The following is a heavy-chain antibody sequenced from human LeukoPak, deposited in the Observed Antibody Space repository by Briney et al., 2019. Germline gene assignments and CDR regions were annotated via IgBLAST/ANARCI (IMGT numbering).Heavy chain of an antibody. CDR1: GFTFSSYS. D-gene: IGHD3-10*01. CDR3: AIQWFGEFFFGY. Sequence: GGSLRLSCAASGFTFSSYSMNRVRQAPGKGLEWVSSISSSSSYIYYADSVKGRFTISRDNAKNSLYLQMNSLRAEDTAVYYCAIQWFGEFFFGYWGQGTLVTVSS. J-gene: IGHJ4*02. CDR2: ISSSSSYI. V-gene: IGHV3-21*01.